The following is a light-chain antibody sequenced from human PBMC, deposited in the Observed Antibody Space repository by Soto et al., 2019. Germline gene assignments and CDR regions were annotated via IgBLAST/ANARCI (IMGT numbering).Light chain of an antibody. J-gene: IGKJ4*01. Sequence: EIVLTQSPGTLSLSPGERATLSCRASESVSDNYLAWYQQRSGQAPRLVIYGASSRASAVPDRFSGSGSGADFTLTISRLEPEDFAVYYCQQYGSSPLTFGGATKLEIK. CDR1: ESVSDNY. CDR2: GAS. CDR3: QQYGSSPLT. V-gene: IGKV3-20*01.